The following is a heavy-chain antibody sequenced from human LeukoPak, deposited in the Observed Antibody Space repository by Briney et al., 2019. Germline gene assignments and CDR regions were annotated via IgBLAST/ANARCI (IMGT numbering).Heavy chain of an antibody. Sequence: ASVTVSCKASGGTFSSYAISWVRQAPGQGLEWMGGIIPIFGTANYAQKFQGRVTITADESTSTAYMELSSLTSDDTAVYYCAREFTGNDFSYYHLDVWGQGTTVTVSS. J-gene: IGHJ6*02. CDR1: GGTFSSYA. CDR2: IIPIFGTA. CDR3: AREFTGNDFSYYHLDV. D-gene: IGHD1-1*01. V-gene: IGHV1-69*13.